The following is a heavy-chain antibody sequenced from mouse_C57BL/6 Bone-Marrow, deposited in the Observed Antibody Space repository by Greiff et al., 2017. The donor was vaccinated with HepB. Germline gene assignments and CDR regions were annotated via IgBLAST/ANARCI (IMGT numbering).Heavy chain of an antibody. CDR2: IDPEDGDT. D-gene: IGHD1-1*01. V-gene: IGHV14-1*01. CDR3: TTPDYYGSSYYAMDY. J-gene: IGHJ4*01. CDR1: GFNIKDYY. Sequence: EVQRVESGAELVRPGASVKLSCTASGFNIKDYYMHWVKQRPEQGLEWIGRIDPEDGDTEYAPKFQGKATMTADTSSNTAYLQLSSLTSEDTAVYYCTTPDYYGSSYYAMDYWGQGTSVTVSS.